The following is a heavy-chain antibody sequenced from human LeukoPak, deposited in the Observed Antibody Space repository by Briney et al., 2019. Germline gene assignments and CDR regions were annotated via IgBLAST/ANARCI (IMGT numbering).Heavy chain of an antibody. D-gene: IGHD1-26*01. Sequence: GGSLRLSCAASIFNFSNYSFDWVRQAPGKGLEWVSSISSSSTYIFYADSVKGRFTISRDNSKNTLYLQMNSLRPEDTAVYYCAKDFRWELWGCAFDLWGQGTMVTVSS. CDR3: AKDFRWELWGCAFDL. J-gene: IGHJ3*01. CDR2: ISSSSTYI. V-gene: IGHV3-21*04. CDR1: IFNFSNYS.